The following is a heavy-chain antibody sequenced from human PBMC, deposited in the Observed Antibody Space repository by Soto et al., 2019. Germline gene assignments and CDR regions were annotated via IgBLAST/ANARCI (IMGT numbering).Heavy chain of an antibody. CDR3: AKDGYCGGDCYSFDY. Sequence: GGSPRLSCAASGFTFSSYGMHWVRQAPGKGLEWVAVISYDGSNKYYADSVKGRFTISRDNSKNTLYLQMNSLRAEDTAVYYCAKDGYCGGDCYSFDYWGQGTLVTVSS. D-gene: IGHD2-21*02. CDR2: ISYDGSNK. J-gene: IGHJ4*02. V-gene: IGHV3-30*18. CDR1: GFTFSSYG.